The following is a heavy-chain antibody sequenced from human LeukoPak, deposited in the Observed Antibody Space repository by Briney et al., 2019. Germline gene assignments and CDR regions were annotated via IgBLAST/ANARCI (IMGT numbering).Heavy chain of an antibody. CDR1: GFTFSSYG. CDR3: AELGITMIGGV. CDR2: IQYDGSNQ. J-gene: IGHJ6*04. V-gene: IGHV3-30*02. D-gene: IGHD3-10*02. Sequence: PGGPLRLSCAASGFTFSSYGMHWVRQAPGKGLEWVAYIQYDGSNQQYADSVKGRFIISRDRSKNIPYLQMNSLRAEDTAVYYCAELGITMIGGVWGKGTTVTISS.